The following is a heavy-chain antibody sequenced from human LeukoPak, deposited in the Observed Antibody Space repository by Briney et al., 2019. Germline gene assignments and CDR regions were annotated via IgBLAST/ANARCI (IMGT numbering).Heavy chain of an antibody. Sequence: PGGSLRLSCAASGFTFSSYEMNWVRQAPGKGLEWVSSITSSSIYIYYADSVKGRFTISRDNAKNSLYLQMNSLRAEDTAVYYCATSRYDSSGYYGIIGYWGQGTLVTVSS. CDR1: GFTFSSYE. CDR2: ITSSSIYI. V-gene: IGHV3-21*01. D-gene: IGHD3-22*01. J-gene: IGHJ4*02. CDR3: ATSRYDSSGYYGIIGY.